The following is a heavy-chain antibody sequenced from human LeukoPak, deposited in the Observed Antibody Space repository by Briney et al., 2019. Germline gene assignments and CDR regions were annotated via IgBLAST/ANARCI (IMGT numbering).Heavy chain of an antibody. CDR3: ARQEGGFSYFDF. CDR1: GGSIGSSSSTYY. Sequence: SETLPLTCTVSGGSIGSSSSTYYWGWVRQSPGKGLEWIGTISYSGTTFSNPALKSRVSISVDTSKNQFSLILRSVTAADTAMYFCARQEGGFSYFDFWGQGALVTVSS. J-gene: IGHJ4*02. D-gene: IGHD2/OR15-2a*01. CDR2: ISYSGTT. V-gene: IGHV4-39*01.